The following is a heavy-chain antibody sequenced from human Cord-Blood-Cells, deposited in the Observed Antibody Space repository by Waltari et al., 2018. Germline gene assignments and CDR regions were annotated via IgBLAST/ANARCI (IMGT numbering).Heavy chain of an antibody. J-gene: IGHJ4*02. V-gene: IGHV4-59*11. CDR3: ARSSPTKGSGYYTGDY. D-gene: IGHD3-3*01. Sequence: QVQLQESGPGLVKPSETLSLTCTVSGGSISSHYWSWIRQPPGKGLEWIGYIYYSGSTNYNPSLKSRVTISVDTSKNQFSLKLSSVTAADTAVYYCARSSPTKGSGYYTGDYWGQGTLVTVSS. CDR2: IYYSGST. CDR1: GGSISSHY.